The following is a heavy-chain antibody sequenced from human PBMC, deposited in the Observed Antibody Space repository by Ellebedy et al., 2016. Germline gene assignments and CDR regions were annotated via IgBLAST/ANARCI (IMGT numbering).Heavy chain of an antibody. J-gene: IGHJ4*02. D-gene: IGHD1-7*01. CDR3: VRTGTISATGTDFDY. Sequence: GGSLRLXCAASGFTFDDYGMAWVRQTPGEGLEWVSGINWSGDTTRYVDSVKGRFTISRDNAKNSLYLQMNSLKVEDTAFYYCVRTGTISATGTDFDYWGQGTLVTVSS. V-gene: IGHV3-20*04. CDR1: GFTFDDYG. CDR2: INWSGDTT.